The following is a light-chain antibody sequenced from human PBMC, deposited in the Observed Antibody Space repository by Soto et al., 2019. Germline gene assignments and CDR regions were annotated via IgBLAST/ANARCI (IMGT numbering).Light chain of an antibody. J-gene: IGLJ1*01. Sequence: QSVLTQPASVSGSPGQSSTISCTGTSGDVGVYKFVSWYQQYPGKAPKLIIYEVSNRPSGVSSRFSGSMSGNTASLTISGLQAEDEADYYCGSYTGTIYVFGTGTKSPS. CDR1: SGDVGVYKF. CDR3: GSYTGTIYV. V-gene: IGLV2-14*01. CDR2: EVS.